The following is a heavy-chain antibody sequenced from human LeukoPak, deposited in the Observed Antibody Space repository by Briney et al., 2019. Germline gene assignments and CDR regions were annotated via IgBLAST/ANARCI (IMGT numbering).Heavy chain of an antibody. CDR1: GFTFSAHA. CDR3: AKDGYYSSANHFARLHFDL. Sequence: GGSLRLSCEASGFTFSAHAMNWIRQTPGKGLEWLSVISGDVQTTTYASSVKGRFTISRDNSKNTLYLEMNSLRVEDTAIYYCAKDGYYSSANHFARLHFDLWGRGTRVTVSS. V-gene: IGHV3-23*01. J-gene: IGHJ2*01. CDR2: ISGDVQTT. D-gene: IGHD3-3*01.